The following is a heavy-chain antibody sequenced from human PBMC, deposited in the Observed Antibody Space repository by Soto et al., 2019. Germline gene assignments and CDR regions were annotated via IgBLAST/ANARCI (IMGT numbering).Heavy chain of an antibody. CDR1: GFTFSSYG. J-gene: IGHJ6*02. CDR2: ISYDGSNK. V-gene: IGHV3-30*18. CDR3: AKDLTHGMDV. D-gene: IGHD7-27*01. Sequence: QVQLVESGGGVVQPGRSLRLSCAASGFTFSSYGMHWVRQAPGKGLEWVAVISYDGSNKYYADSVKGRFTISRDNSKNTLYLQMNSLRAEDTAVYYCAKDLTHGMDVWGQGTTVTVSS.